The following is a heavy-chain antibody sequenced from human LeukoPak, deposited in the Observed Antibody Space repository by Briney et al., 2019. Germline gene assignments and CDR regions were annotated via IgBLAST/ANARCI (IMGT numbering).Heavy chain of an antibody. CDR1: GFTFSSYG. V-gene: IGHV3-33*01. J-gene: IGHJ4*02. Sequence: GGSLRLSCVASGFTFSSYGMHWVRQAPGKGLEWVAVIWYDGSNKYYADSVKGRFTISRDNSKSTLYLQMNNLRAEDTAVYYCARGSTYYDSSGQVPFDYWGQGTLVTVSS. CDR3: ARGSTYYDSSGQVPFDY. CDR2: IWYDGSNK. D-gene: IGHD3-22*01.